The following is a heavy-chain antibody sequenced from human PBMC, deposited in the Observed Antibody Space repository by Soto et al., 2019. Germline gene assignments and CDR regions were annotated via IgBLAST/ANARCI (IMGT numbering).Heavy chain of an antibody. CDR1: GFTFSSYA. D-gene: IGHD3-9*01. CDR3: AKWPVRYFESAGHYGIDV. CDR2: ISGSGGST. V-gene: IGHV3-23*01. Sequence: PGGSLRLSCAASGFTFSSYAMSWVRQAPGKGLEWVSAISGSGGSTYYADSVKGRFTISRDNSKNTLYLQMNSLRAEDTAVYYCAKWPVRYFESAGHYGIDVWGQGTTVTVSS. J-gene: IGHJ6*02.